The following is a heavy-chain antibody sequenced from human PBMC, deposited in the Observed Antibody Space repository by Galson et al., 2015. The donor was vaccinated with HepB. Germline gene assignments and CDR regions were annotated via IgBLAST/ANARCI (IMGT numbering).Heavy chain of an antibody. J-gene: IGHJ3*01. CDR2: ITGSGNTT. Sequence: SLRLSCAASGFTFSTHDMSWVRQAPGEGLEWVSAITGSGNTTYYADSVKGRFTISRDNSKNTVYLQMNSLRAEDTAIYYCAKAGIASWGQGTMVTVSS. D-gene: IGHD6-13*01. CDR3: AKAGIAS. V-gene: IGHV3-23*01. CDR1: GFTFSTHD.